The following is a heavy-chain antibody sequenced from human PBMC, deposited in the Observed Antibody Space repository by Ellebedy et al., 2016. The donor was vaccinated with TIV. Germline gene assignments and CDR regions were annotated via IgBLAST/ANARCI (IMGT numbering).Heavy chain of an antibody. CDR1: GFTVSYNS. J-gene: IGHJ6*02. D-gene: IGHD3-10*01. CDR2: IYSGGYT. V-gene: IGHV3-66*01. CDR3: GRDGGRYGELLSFNGMES. Sequence: GESLKISCAASGFTVSYNSMNWVRQAPGKGLEWVSVIYSGGYTYYADSVKGRFTLARDISKTTLYLQMNSLRAEDTAVYYLGRDGGRYGELLSFNGMESGAKGPRSPSP.